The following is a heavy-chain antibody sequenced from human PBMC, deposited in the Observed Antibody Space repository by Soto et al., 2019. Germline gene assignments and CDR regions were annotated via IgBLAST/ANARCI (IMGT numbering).Heavy chain of an antibody. V-gene: IGHV4-61*01. CDR1: DGSVRNGMYY. Sequence: KPSETLSLTCIVSDGSVRNGMYYWSWVRQPPGKRLEWLGYIYSSGFTTYNPSLKGRLTISVDTSKNQFSLRLSSVTSADTAVYYCARGGAPYNWFGPWGQGTLVTVSS. D-gene: IGHD3-16*01. J-gene: IGHJ5*02. CDR3: ARGGAPYNWFGP. CDR2: IYSSGFT.